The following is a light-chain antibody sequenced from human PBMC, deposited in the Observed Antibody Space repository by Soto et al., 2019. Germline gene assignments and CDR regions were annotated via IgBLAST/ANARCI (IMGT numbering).Light chain of an antibody. CDR2: GAS. V-gene: IGKV3-20*01. J-gene: IGKJ5*01. CDR3: QQYVSLPIT. Sequence: EIVLTQSPGTLSLSPEERATLSCRASQGIGSSYLAWYQQKPGQAPRVLIYGASTRATGIPDRFSGSGSGTDFTLTINRVAPEDFAVYYCQQYVSLPITFGQGTRLEIK. CDR1: QGIGSSY.